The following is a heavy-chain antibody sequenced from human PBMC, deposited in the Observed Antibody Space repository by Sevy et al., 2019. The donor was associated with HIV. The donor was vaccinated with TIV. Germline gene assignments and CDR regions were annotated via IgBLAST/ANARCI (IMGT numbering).Heavy chain of an antibody. D-gene: IGHD4-17*01. Sequence: SETLSLTCTVSGGSISNGGNCWTWIRHPPGKGLEWIGYIHKSGTNYHSPSLMSRLTILVDTSKNQFSLKLTSDSAADTAVYYCVRVEYGHYLPDYWGQVTLVTVTS. CDR3: VRVEYGHYLPDY. CDR2: IHKSGTN. J-gene: IGHJ4*02. V-gene: IGHV4-31*03. CDR1: GGSISNGGNC.